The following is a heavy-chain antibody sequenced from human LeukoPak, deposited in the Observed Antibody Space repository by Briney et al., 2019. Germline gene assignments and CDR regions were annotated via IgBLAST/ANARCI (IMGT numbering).Heavy chain of an antibody. Sequence: ASVKVSCKASGYTFTSYDINWVRQATGQGLEWMGWMNPNSGNTGYGQKFQGRVTITRNTSISTAYMELSSLRSEDTAVYYCARATSVYRGYCSSTSCPRDVSLDYWGQGTLVTVSS. CDR3: ARATSVYRGYCSSTSCPRDVSLDY. V-gene: IGHV1-8*03. CDR1: GYTFTSYD. D-gene: IGHD2-2*01. CDR2: MNPNSGNT. J-gene: IGHJ4*02.